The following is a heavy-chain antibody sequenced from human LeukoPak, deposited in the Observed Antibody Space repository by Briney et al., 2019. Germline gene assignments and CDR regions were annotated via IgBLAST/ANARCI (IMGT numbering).Heavy chain of an antibody. CDR1: GFIFSNLA. D-gene: IGHD5-18*01. CDR2: ISSNGGST. J-gene: IGHJ4*02. V-gene: IGHV3-64*01. CDR3: ARVRIQLWESFDY. Sequence: GGSLRLSCAASGFIFSNLAMHWVRQAPGKGLEYVAAISSNGGSTYHANSVKGRFTISRDNSKNTLYLQMGSLRAEDMAVYYCARVRIQLWESFDYWGQGTLVTVSS.